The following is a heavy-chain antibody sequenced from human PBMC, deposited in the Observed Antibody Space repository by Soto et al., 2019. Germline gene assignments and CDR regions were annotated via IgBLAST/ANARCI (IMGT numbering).Heavy chain of an antibody. CDR2: IYYSGST. J-gene: IGHJ4*02. CDR3: ATLVGATSDFDY. V-gene: IGHV4-39*01. CDR1: GGSISSSSYY. D-gene: IGHD1-26*01. Sequence: SETLSLTCTVSGGSISSSSYYWGWIRQPPGKGLEWIGSIYYSGSTYYNPSLKSRVTISVDTSKNQFSLKLSSVTAADTAVYYCATLVGATSDFDYWGQGTLVTVPQ.